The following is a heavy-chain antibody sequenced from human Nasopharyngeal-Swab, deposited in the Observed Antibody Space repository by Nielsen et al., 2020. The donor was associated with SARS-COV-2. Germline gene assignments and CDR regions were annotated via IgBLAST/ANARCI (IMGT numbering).Heavy chain of an antibody. CDR3: ARRSFYYGSGTVRGMDV. D-gene: IGHD3-10*01. CDR2: IDPSDSYS. Sequence: GESLKISCKGSGYSFSSYWISWVRQMPGKGLEWMGIIDPSDSYSNYSPSFQGHVTISFDKSLSTAFLQWSSLKASDTAVYYCARRSFYYGSGTVRGMDVWGQGTTVTVS. J-gene: IGHJ6*02. CDR1: GYSFSSYW. V-gene: IGHV5-10-1*01.